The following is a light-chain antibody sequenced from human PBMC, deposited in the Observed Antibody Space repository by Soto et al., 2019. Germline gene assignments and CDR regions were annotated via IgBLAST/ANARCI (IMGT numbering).Light chain of an antibody. V-gene: IGLV2-14*01. CDR2: DVS. Sequence: QSVLTQPASVSGSPGQSITISCSGTSSDVGGYNYVSWYQQNPGTAPKLLIYDVSNRPSGVSHRFSGSKSGHTASLTISGLQAGDEADYYCSSYRSRRTYVFGTGTKVT. CDR1: SSDVGGYNY. CDR3: SSYRSRRTYV. J-gene: IGLJ1*01.